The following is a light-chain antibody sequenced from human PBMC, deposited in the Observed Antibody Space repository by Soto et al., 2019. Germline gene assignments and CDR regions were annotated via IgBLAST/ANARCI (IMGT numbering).Light chain of an antibody. Sequence: QSALTQPPAVSGSPGQSVAISCTGTSSDVGSSNGVSWYQQPPGTAPKLMIYDVSNRPSGVPDRFSGSKSGNTASLTISGLQAEDEADYYCSSYTSSSTYVFGTGTKVTVL. V-gene: IGLV2-18*02. CDR1: SSDVGSSNG. CDR3: SSYTSSSTYV. J-gene: IGLJ1*01. CDR2: DVS.